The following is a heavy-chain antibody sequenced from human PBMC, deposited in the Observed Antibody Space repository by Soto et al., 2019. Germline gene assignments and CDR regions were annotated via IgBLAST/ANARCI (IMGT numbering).Heavy chain of an antibody. CDR2: IYYSGST. Sequence: SSETLSLTCTVSGGSISSYYWSWIRRPPGKGLEWIGYIYYSGSTNYNPSLKSRVTISVDTSKNQYSLKLSSVTAADTAVYYCARATVTTDYYYYGMDVWGQGTTVTVSS. D-gene: IGHD4-17*01. J-gene: IGHJ6*02. CDR3: ARATVTTDYYYYGMDV. V-gene: IGHV4-59*12. CDR1: GGSISSYY.